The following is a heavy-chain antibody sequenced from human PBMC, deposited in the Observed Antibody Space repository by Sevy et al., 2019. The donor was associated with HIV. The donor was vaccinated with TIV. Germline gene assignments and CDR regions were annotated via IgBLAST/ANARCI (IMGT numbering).Heavy chain of an antibody. Sequence: GGSLRLSCVASGFRFDDYAMHWVRQVPGKSPEWVSGISWNSNKIGYADPVKGPVTISRDRARNSVYLQMSSLRPEDTALYYCVKDLGGIETLDYYSYYGMDVWGQGTTVTVSS. CDR2: ISWNSNKI. CDR1: GFRFDDYA. D-gene: IGHD3-16*01. J-gene: IGHJ6*02. CDR3: VKDLGGIETLDYYSYYGMDV. V-gene: IGHV3-9*01.